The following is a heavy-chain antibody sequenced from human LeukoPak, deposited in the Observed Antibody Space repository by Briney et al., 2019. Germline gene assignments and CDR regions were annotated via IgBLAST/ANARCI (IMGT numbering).Heavy chain of an antibody. Sequence: SETLSLTCTVSGGSICSSLNYWAWIRQPPGKGLEWIGSIYYSESTYYNPSLKSRVTISVDTSKNQFSLSLSSVTAADTAVYYCAPLSGYSGYNWFSHFDYWGRGTLVTVSS. J-gene: IGHJ4*02. D-gene: IGHD5-12*01. CDR3: APLSGYSGYNWFSHFDY. V-gene: IGHV4-39*01. CDR1: GGSICSSLNY. CDR2: IYYSEST.